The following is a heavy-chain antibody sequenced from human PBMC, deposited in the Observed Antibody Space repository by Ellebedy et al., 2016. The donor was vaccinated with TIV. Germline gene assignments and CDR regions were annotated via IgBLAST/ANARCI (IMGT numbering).Heavy chain of an antibody. Sequence: GESLKISCKGSGYSFTSYWIGWVRQMPGKGLEWMGIIYPGDSDTRYSPSFQGQVTISADKSISTAYLQWSSLKASDTAMYYCAIFLARQLVRREYYFDYWGQGTLVTVSS. CDR3: AIFLARQLVRREYYFDY. V-gene: IGHV5-51*01. D-gene: IGHD6-13*01. CDR2: IYPGDSDT. CDR1: GYSFTSYW. J-gene: IGHJ4*02.